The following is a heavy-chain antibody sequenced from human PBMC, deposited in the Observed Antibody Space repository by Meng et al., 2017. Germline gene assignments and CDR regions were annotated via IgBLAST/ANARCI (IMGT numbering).Heavy chain of an antibody. Sequence: QLPHQQWGAGMSKPYVALSLIFAVYGGSFSGYYWSWIRQPPGKGLEWIGEINHSGSTNYNPSLKSRVTISVDTSKNQFSLKLSSVTAADTAVYYCARGLGYCSGGSSCWGQGTLVTVSS. CDR2: INHSGST. CDR3: ARGLGYCSGGSSC. D-gene: IGHD2-15*01. J-gene: IGHJ4*02. CDR1: GGSFSGYY. V-gene: IGHV4-34*01.